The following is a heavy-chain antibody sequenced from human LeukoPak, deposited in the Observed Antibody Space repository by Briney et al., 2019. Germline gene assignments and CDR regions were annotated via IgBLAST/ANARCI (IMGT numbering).Heavy chain of an antibody. J-gene: IGHJ4*02. V-gene: IGHV3-48*02. Sequence: PGGSLRLSCAASGFTFGSYSMNWVRQAPGKGLEWVSYISSSSSTIYYADSVKGRFTISRDNAKNSLYLQMNSLRDEDTAVYYCARGRNIVVVTALFDYWGQGTLVTVSS. CDR2: ISSSSSTI. CDR1: GFTFGSYS. D-gene: IGHD2-21*02. CDR3: ARGRNIVVVTALFDY.